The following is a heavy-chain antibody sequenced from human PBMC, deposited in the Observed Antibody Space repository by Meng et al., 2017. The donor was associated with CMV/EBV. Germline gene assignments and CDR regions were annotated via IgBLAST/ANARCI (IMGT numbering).Heavy chain of an antibody. J-gene: IGHJ4*02. Sequence: VQLQRWGGVLSKLSGALSPTCSGYGGSFRCYYWSWLRQPPGKGLEWIGEINHSGSTNYSPSLKSRVTISVETSKNQFSLKLSSVTAADTAVYYCARGRTGEHDFWSGYWADYWGQGTLVTVSS. CDR2: INHSGST. D-gene: IGHD3-3*01. CDR1: GGSFRCYY. V-gene: IGHV4-34*01. CDR3: ARGRTGEHDFWSGYWADY.